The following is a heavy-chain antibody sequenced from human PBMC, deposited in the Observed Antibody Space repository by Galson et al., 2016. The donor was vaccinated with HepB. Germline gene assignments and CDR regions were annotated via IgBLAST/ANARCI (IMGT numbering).Heavy chain of an antibody. CDR2: ISGSGGGA. V-gene: IGHV3-23*01. D-gene: IGHD5-12*01. Sequence: SLRLSCAASGFNFSNFAMSWVRQAPGKGLEWVSAISGSGGGAYYADSVKGRFTISRDNSKNTVFLQMNSLRADDSAVYKCVKHSGFDRNYFDDWGQGTRVTVSS. CDR1: GFNFSNFA. CDR3: VKHSGFDRNYFDD. J-gene: IGHJ4*02.